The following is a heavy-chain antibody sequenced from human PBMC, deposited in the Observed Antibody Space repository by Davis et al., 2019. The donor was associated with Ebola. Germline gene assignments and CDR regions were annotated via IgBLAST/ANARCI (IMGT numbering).Heavy chain of an antibody. CDR2: INHSGST. CDR1: GGSFSGYY. Sequence: GSLRLSCAVYGGSFSGYYWSWIRQPPGKGLEWLGEINHSGSTNYNPSLKSRVTISVDTSKNQFSLKLSSVTAADTAVYYCARGPSALSGWYDYYGMDVWGQGTTVTVSS. J-gene: IGHJ6*02. CDR3: ARGPSALSGWYDYYGMDV. D-gene: IGHD6-19*01. V-gene: IGHV4-34*01.